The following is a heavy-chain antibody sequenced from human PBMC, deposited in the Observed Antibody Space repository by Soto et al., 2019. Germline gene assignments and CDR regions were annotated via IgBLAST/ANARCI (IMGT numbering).Heavy chain of an antibody. CDR1: GYSFTSYG. V-gene: IGHV1-18*01. Sequence: ASVKVSCKASGYSFTSYGISWVRQAPGQGLEWMGWISAYNGNTNYAQKFQGRVTMTTDTSTSTAYMELRSLRSDDTAVYYCARTQLDDFWGGYNWHFDLRGRRTLVPVSS. J-gene: IGHJ2*01. CDR2: ISAYNGNT. CDR3: ARTQLDDFWGGYNWHFDL. D-gene: IGHD3-3*01.